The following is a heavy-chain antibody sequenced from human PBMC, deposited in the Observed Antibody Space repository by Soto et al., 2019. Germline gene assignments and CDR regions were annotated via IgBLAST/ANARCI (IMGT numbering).Heavy chain of an antibody. CDR1: GGSISSSSYY. V-gene: IGHV4-39*01. D-gene: IGHD3-9*01. CDR2: IYYSGST. J-gene: IGHJ4*02. Sequence: QLQLQESGPGLVKPSETLSLTCTVSGGSISSSSYYWGWISQPPGKGLEWLGIIYYSGSTYYNPSLKSRVTISVDTSKSQYSLKLSSVAAADTAVYYCARLPRGEGSFGWLFEAFDYWGQGTLVTVSS. CDR3: ARLPRGEGSFGWLFEAFDY.